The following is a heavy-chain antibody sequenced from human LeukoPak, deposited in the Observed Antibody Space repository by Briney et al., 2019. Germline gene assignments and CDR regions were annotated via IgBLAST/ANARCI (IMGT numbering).Heavy chain of an antibody. CDR2: ISSSSSTI. V-gene: IGHV3-48*04. CDR1: GFTFSSYS. D-gene: IGHD6-19*01. Sequence: PGGSLRLSCAASGFTFSSYSMNWVRQAPGKGLEWVSYISSSSSTIYYADSVKGRFTISRDNAKKSLYLQMNSLRAEDTALYYCARGYSSGWYYFDYWGQGTLVTVSS. CDR3: ARGYSSGWYYFDY. J-gene: IGHJ4*02.